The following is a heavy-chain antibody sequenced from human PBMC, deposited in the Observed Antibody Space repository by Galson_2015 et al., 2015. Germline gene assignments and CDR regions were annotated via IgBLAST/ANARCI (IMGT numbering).Heavy chain of an antibody. J-gene: IGHJ4*02. Sequence: SVKVSCKASGYTLTNLSMHWARQAPGEGLEWMGGITPEGVETIYAETFQGRVIMPEDTSTDTAYMELSSLRSEDTAVYYCATDQGVAGTFDYWGQGTLVTVSS. CDR2: ITPEGVET. V-gene: IGHV1-24*01. CDR1: GYTLTNLS. D-gene: IGHD6-19*01. CDR3: ATDQGVAGTFDY.